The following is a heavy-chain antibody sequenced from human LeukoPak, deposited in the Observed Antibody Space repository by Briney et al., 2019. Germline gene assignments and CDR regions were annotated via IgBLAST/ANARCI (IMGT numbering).Heavy chain of an antibody. CDR3: ARDQYSYAHAAH. D-gene: IGHD5-18*01. Sequence: GGSLRLSCAASGFTVSSNYMSWVRHAPGKGLERVSVIYSGGTTYYADSVKGRFTISRDNSKNTLHLQMNSLRAEDTAVYYCARDQYSYAHAAHWGQGTLVTVSS. CDR1: GFTVSSNY. J-gene: IGHJ4*02. CDR2: IYSGGTT. V-gene: IGHV3-66*01.